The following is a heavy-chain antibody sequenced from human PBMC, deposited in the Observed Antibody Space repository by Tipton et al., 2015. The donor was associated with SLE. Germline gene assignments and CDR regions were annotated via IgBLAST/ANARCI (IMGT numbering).Heavy chain of an antibody. Sequence: SLRLSCEISGFIFSNYAMSWVRQAPGKGLEWVSGINSRGGNTYYGDSVKGRFTISRDNSKNTLYLQMNTLGAEDTAIYYCAKDRYCGGGTCFASYFDLWGQGTPVTVSS. D-gene: IGHD2-21*01. CDR2: INSRGGNT. CDR3: AKDRYCGGGTCFASYFDL. CDR1: GFIFSNYA. J-gene: IGHJ4*02. V-gene: IGHV3-23*01.